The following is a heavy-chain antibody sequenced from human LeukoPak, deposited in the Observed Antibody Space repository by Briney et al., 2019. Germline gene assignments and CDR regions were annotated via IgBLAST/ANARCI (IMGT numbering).Heavy chain of an antibody. CDR2: ISGSGGST. Sequence: PGGSLRLSCAASGFTFSSYAMSWVRQAPGKGLEWVSAISGSGGSTYYADSVKGRFTISRDNSKNTLYLQMNSLRAEDTAVYYCAKPGGRGGCSGGSCYFNWFDPWGQGTLVTVSS. CDR3: AKPGGRGGCSGGSCYFNWFDP. D-gene: IGHD2-15*01. J-gene: IGHJ5*02. V-gene: IGHV3-23*01. CDR1: GFTFSSYA.